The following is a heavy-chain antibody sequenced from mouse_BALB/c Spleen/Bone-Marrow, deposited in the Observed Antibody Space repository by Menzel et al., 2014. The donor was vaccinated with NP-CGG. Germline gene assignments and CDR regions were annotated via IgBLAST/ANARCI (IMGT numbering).Heavy chain of an antibody. CDR3: TRGGRPPFAY. D-gene: IGHD2-12*01. J-gene: IGHJ3*01. CDR2: IYPGSGST. Sequence: LQESGSDLVRPGASVKLSCKASGYTFTSYWIHWMKQRPGQGLEWIGNIYPGSGSTNYDEYFKSKATLTVDTSSSTAYMQLGSLTSEDSAVYYCTRGGRPPFAYWGQGTLVTVSA. V-gene: IGHV1S22*01. CDR1: GYTFTSYW.